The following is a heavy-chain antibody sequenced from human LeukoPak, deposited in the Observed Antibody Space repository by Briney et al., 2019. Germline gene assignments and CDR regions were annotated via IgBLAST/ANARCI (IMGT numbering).Heavy chain of an antibody. V-gene: IGHV3-23*01. J-gene: IGHJ6*02. CDR2: ISGTGGST. CDR1: GFTFSSYA. CDR3: AKLLSYHYYGMDV. Sequence: SGGSLRLSCAASGFTFSSYAMSWVRQAPGKGLEWVSAISGTGGSTYYADSVKGRVTISRDNPKNTLYLQMNSLRAEDTAIYYCAKLLSYHYYGMDVWGQGTTVTVSS.